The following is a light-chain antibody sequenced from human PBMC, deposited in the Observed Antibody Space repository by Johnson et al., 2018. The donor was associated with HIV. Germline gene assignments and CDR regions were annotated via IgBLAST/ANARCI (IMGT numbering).Light chain of an antibody. CDR2: ENN. V-gene: IGLV1-51*02. CDR3: GTWDSSLSAGYG. CDR1: SSNIGNNY. Sequence: QSVLTQPPSVSAAPGQKVTISCSGSSSNIGNNYVSWYQQLPGTAPKLLIYENNKRPSGIPDRFSGSKSGTSATLGITGLQTGEEADYYCGTWDSSLSAGYGFGTGTKVTVL. J-gene: IGLJ1*01.